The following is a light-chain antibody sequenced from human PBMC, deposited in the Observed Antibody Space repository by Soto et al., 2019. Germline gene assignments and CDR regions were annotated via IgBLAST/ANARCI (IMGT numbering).Light chain of an antibody. CDR2: LGS. CDR3: MEALQSPLT. J-gene: IGKJ4*01. CDR1: QSLLHSNGYNY. V-gene: IGKV2-28*01. Sequence: DIVMTQSPLSLPVTPGEPASISCRSSQSLLHSNGYNYLDWYRHKPGQSPQLLICLGSSRASGVPDRFSGSGSGTDFTLKISRVEAEDVVVYYCMEALQSPLTFGGGTKVEIK.